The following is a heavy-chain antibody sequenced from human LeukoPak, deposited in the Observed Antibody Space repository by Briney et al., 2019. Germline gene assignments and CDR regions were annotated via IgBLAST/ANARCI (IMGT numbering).Heavy chain of an antibody. CDR1: GGSISSYY. D-gene: IGHD2-15*01. CDR3: ARGAYCSGGSCYPVVDY. V-gene: IGHV4-59*01. CDR2: IYYSGST. J-gene: IGHJ4*02. Sequence: SETLSLTCTVSGGSISSYYWSWIRKPPGKGLEWIGYIYYSGSTNYNPSLKSRVTISVDTSKNQFSLKLSSVTAADTAVYYCARGAYCSGGSCYPVVDYWGQGTLVTVSS.